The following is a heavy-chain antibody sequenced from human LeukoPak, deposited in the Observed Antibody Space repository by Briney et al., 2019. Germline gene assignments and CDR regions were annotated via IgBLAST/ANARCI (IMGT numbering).Heavy chain of an antibody. CDR2: INPSGGST. CDR3: AREGGSYRWFDP. J-gene: IGHJ5*02. V-gene: IGHV1-46*01. CDR1: GYTFTSYY. Sequence: ASVKVSCKASGYTFTSYYMHWVRQAPGRGLEWMGIINPSGGSTSYAQKFQGRVTMTRDTSTSTVYMELSSLRSEDTAVYYCAREGGSYRWFDPWGQGTLVTVSS. D-gene: IGHD1-26*01.